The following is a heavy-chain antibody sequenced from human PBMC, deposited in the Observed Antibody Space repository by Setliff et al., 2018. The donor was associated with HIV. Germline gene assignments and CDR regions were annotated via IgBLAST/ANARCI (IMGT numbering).Heavy chain of an antibody. CDR3: ARESLVGDSGFDY. CDR1: GDSITNYY. V-gene: IGHV4-4*09. CDR2: IHVSGIT. D-gene: IGHD1-26*01. Sequence: SETLSLTCIASGDSITNYYWSWIRQPPGKGLEWIGYIHVSGITDYNPSLKGRVTISVDTSRNQFSLKLTSVTSADTAIYYCARESLVGDSGFDYWGQGTLGTVS. J-gene: IGHJ4*02.